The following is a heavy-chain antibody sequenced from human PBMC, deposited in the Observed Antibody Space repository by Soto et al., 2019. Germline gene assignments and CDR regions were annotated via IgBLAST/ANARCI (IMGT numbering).Heavy chain of an antibody. J-gene: IGHJ2*01. V-gene: IGHV3-48*02. CDR2: IRSSSSTI. D-gene: IGHD1-26*01. CDR1: GFTLSGYS. CDR3: ARGRWEVGAYWYIEV. Sequence: DVQMVESGGGIVHPGGSLGLSCVASGFTLSGYSMNWVRQAPGKGLEWGSHIRSSSSTIYYADSAKGRFTIARDNAKNSVYLQLNSLRHDDTAVYYCARGRWEVGAYWYIEVWGRGTLVTVSS.